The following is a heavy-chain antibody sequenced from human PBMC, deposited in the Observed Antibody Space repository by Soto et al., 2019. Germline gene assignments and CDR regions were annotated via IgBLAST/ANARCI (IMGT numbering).Heavy chain of an antibody. CDR2: IDPSDYYT. D-gene: IGHD2-8*01. CDR1: GYSFTSYR. Sequence: GESLKISCKGYGYSFTSYRISWVRQMPGKGLEWMGRIDPSDYYTNYSPSFQGHVTISADKSISTAYLQWISLKASDTAMYYCACHPSLNGVPKWFDDWGQGTLVTVSS. J-gene: IGHJ4*02. V-gene: IGHV5-10-1*01. CDR3: ACHPSLNGVPKWFDD.